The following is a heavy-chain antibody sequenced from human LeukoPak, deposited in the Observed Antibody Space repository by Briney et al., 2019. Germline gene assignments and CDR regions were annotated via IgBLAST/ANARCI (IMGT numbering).Heavy chain of an antibody. D-gene: IGHD6-13*01. J-gene: IGHJ6*02. CDR3: ARHQKQLPPYYYYGMDV. V-gene: IGHV5-10-1*01. Sequence: RGESLKISCKGFGYSFTNYWISWVRQMPGKGLEWMGRIDPSDSYTNYSPSFQGHVTISADKSISTAYLQWSSLKASDTAMYYCARHQKQLPPYYYYGMDVWGQGTTVTVSS. CDR1: GYSFTNYW. CDR2: IDPSDSYT.